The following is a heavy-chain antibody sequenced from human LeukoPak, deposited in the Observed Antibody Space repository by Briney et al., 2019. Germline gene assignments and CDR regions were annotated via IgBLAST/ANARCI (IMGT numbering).Heavy chain of an antibody. Sequence: PSETLSLTCTVSGGSISSYYWSWIRQPPGKGLEWIGYIYYSGSTNYNPSLKSRVTISVDTSKNQFSLKLSSVTAADTAVYYCARAHGEVNFDYWGQGTLVTVSS. J-gene: IGHJ4*02. CDR1: GGSISSYY. D-gene: IGHD3-10*01. CDR2: IYYSGST. CDR3: ARAHGEVNFDY. V-gene: IGHV4-59*01.